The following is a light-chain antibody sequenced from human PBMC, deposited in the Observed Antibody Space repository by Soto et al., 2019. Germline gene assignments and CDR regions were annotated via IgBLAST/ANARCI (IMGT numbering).Light chain of an antibody. CDR1: NIGSYI. J-gene: IGLJ2*01. CDR2: RDS. Sequence: SYELTQPLSVSVALGQTARITCGGNNIGSYIVHWYQQKPGQAPVLVIYRDSNRPSGIPERFSGSNSGNTATLTISRAQAGDEADYYCQVWDSSTVVFGGGTKLTVL. V-gene: IGLV3-9*01. CDR3: QVWDSSTVV.